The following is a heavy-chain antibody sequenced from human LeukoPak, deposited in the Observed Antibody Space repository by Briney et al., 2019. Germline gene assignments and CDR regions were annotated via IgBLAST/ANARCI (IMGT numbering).Heavy chain of an antibody. J-gene: IGHJ3*02. CDR3: ARDVTVAGPGNAFDI. Sequence: ASVKVSCKASGYTFTSYGINWVRQATGQGLEWMGWISAYNGNTNYAQKLQGRVTMTTDTSTSTAYMELRSLRSDDTAVYYCARDVTVAGPGNAFDIWGQGTMVTVSS. V-gene: IGHV1-18*01. D-gene: IGHD6-19*01. CDR2: ISAYNGNT. CDR1: GYTFTSYG.